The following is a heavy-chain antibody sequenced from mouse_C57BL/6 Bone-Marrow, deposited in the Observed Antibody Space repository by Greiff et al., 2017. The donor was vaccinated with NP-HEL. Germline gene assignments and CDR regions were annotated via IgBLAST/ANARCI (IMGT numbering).Heavy chain of an antibody. Sequence: VQLQQSGAELVRPGASVKLSCTASGFNIKDDYMHWVKQRPEQGLEWIGWIDPENGDTEYASKFQGKATITADTSSNTAYLQLSSLTSEDTAVYYCTTWSRDYWGQGTTLTVSS. CDR1: GFNIKDDY. J-gene: IGHJ2*01. D-gene: IGHD3-3*01. CDR2: IDPENGDT. V-gene: IGHV14-4*01. CDR3: TTWSRDY.